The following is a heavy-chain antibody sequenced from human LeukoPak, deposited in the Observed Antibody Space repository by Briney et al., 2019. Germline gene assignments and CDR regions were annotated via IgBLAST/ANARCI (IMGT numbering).Heavy chain of an antibody. V-gene: IGHV3-15*01. CDR3: TTERFLGGGIYDFDY. Sequence: PGGSLRLSCAASGFTFSNSWMTWVRQAPGKGLEWVGRILGKTDGGTIDYAAPVKGRFTISRDDSKNTLYLQMNSLKTEDTAVYYCTTERFLGGGIYDFDYWGEGTLVTVSS. J-gene: IGHJ4*02. D-gene: IGHD1-26*01. CDR2: ILGKTDGGTI. CDR1: GFTFSNSW.